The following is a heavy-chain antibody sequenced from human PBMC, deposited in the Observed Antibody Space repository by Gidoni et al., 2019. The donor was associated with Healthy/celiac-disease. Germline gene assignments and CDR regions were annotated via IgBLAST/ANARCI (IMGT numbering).Heavy chain of an antibody. D-gene: IGHD3-16*02. V-gene: IGHV3-30*18. Sequence: QVQLVESGGGVVKPGRSLRLSCAASGCTFSSYGMHWVRQAPGKGLEWVAVISYDGSNKYYADSVNGRFTISRDNSKNTLYLQMNSLRAEDTAVYYCTKDRFPTLLRLGELSKPLNWFAPWGQGTLVTVSS. CDR1: GCTFSSYG. CDR3: TKDRFPTLLRLGELSKPLNWFAP. J-gene: IGHJ5*02. CDR2: ISYDGSNK.